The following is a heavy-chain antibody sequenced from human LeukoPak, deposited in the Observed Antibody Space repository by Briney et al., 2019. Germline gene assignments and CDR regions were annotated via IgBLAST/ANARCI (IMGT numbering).Heavy chain of an antibody. Sequence: SETLSLTCVVYGRSFSGYYWSWIRQPPGKGLEWIGELSHSGDTHYNPSLKSRVTISVDTSKNQFSLNLTSVTAADTAVYYCARMRITMVRGVYYFDYWGQGTLVTVSS. D-gene: IGHD3-10*01. CDR1: GRSFSGYY. J-gene: IGHJ4*02. CDR3: ARMRITMVRGVYYFDY. V-gene: IGHV4-34*01. CDR2: LSHSGDT.